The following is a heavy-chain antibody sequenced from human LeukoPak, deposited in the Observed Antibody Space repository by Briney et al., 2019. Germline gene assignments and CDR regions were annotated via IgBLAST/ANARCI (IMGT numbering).Heavy chain of an antibody. CDR3: ARGRDSSSWYNNWFDP. J-gene: IGHJ5*02. CDR2: MNPNSGNT. Sequence: ASVTVSCKASGYTFTSYDINWVRQATGQGLEWMGWMNPNSGNTGYAQKFQGRVTMTRNTSISTAYMELSSLRSEDTAVYYCARGRDSSSWYNNWFDPWGQGTLVTVSS. V-gene: IGHV1-8*01. CDR1: GYTFTSYD. D-gene: IGHD6-13*01.